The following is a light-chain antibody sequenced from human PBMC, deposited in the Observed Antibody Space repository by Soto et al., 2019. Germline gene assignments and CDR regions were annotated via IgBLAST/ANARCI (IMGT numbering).Light chain of an antibody. CDR2: GAS. Sequence: EIVMTQSSATLSVSPGERATLSCRASQSVSSNLAWYQQKPGQAPRLLIYGASTRATGIPARFSGSGSGTEFTLTISSLQSGDFAVYYCQQYNNWPITFGQGTRLEIK. CDR3: QQYNNWPIT. J-gene: IGKJ5*01. CDR1: QSVSSN. V-gene: IGKV3-15*01.